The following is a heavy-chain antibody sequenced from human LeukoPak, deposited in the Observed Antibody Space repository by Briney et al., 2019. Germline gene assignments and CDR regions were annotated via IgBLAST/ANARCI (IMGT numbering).Heavy chain of an antibody. Sequence: GGSLTLSCAASGFTFSSYAMNWVRQAPGKGLEWVSLISRSGGSAYYADSVKGRLTVPRDNSKNTLYLQMNTLRAEDTAVYYWAKSTLNYYFDSWGEGTLVTVSS. CDR1: GFTFSSYA. D-gene: IGHD3-10*01. J-gene: IGHJ4*02. CDR3: AKSTLNYYFDS. V-gene: IGHV3-23*01. CDR2: ISRSGGSA.